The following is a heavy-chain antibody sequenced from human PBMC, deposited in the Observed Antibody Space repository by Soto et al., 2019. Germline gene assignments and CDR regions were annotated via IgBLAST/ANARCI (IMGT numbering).Heavy chain of an antibody. D-gene: IGHD3-3*01. CDR2: INHSGST. V-gene: IGHV4-34*01. J-gene: IGHJ6*03. CDR3: ARGCWSGYYTRYYYYIGA. Sequence: SETLSLTCAVYGGSFSGYCWSWIRQPPGKGLECIGEINHSGSTNYNPSLKSRVTISVDTSKNQFSLKLSSVTAADTAVYYCARGCWSGYYTRYYYYIGARRKVNTV. CDR1: GGSFSGYC.